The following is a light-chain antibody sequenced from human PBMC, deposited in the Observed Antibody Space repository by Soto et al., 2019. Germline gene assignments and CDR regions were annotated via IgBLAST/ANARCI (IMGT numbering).Light chain of an antibody. Sequence: QSVLTQPPSVAGAPGQRVTISCTGSSSNIGAGYDVHWYQQLPATAPKLLIYGNSNRPSGVPDRFSGSKSGTSASQAITGLQAEDEADYYCQSYDSSLRSVFGGGTKLTVL. J-gene: IGLJ3*02. CDR3: QSYDSSLRSV. V-gene: IGLV1-40*01. CDR2: GNS. CDR1: SSNIGAGYD.